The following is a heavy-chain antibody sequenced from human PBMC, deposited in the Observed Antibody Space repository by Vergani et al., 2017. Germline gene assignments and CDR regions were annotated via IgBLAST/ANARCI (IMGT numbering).Heavy chain of an antibody. V-gene: IGHV4-31*03. CDR2: IYYSGST. Sequence: QVQLQESCPGLVKPSQTLSLTCTVSGGSISSGGYYWSWIRQHPGKGLEWIGYIYYSGSTSYNPSLKSRVTISVDTSKNQFSLKLSTVTAADTAVYYCARASIVVVPAANAFDIWGQGTMVTVSS. CDR3: ARASIVVVPAANAFDI. CDR1: GGSISSGGYY. J-gene: IGHJ3*02. D-gene: IGHD2-2*01.